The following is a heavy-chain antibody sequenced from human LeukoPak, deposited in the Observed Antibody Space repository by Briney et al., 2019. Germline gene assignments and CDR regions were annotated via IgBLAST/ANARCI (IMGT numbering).Heavy chain of an antibody. CDR2: ITSYNGNT. V-gene: IGHV1-18*01. CDR3: ARDLAAAETFDY. D-gene: IGHD6-13*01. J-gene: IGHJ4*02. Sequence: ASVKVSCKASGYTFTSYGISWVRQAPGQGLEWMGWITSYNGNTKYAQKLQGRVTMTADTSTSTAYMELRSLRSDDTAVYYCARDLAAAETFDYWGQGTPVTVSS. CDR1: GYTFTSYG.